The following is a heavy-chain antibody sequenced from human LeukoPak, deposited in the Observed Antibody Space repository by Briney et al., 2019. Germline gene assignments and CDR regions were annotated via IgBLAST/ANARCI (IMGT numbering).Heavy chain of an antibody. CDR1: GFTFSSYG. CDR2: IKQDGTEK. Sequence: GGSLRLSCAASGFTFSSYGMHWVRQAPGEGLEWVANIKQDGTEKYYMDSVKGRFSISRDNAKNSLYLQMNALRAEDTAVYYCARDVRPDYWGQGTLVTVST. J-gene: IGHJ4*02. D-gene: IGHD6-6*01. CDR3: ARDVRPDY. V-gene: IGHV3-7*01.